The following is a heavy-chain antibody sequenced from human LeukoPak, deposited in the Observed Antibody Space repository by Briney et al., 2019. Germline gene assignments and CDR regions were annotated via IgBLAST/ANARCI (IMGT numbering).Heavy chain of an antibody. J-gene: IGHJ4*02. CDR3: ARHGIYYDILTGYYPTYYFDY. D-gene: IGHD3-9*01. CDR1: GGSISSYY. Sequence: SETLSLTCTVSGGSISSYYWSWVRQPPGNGLEWIGYIYYSGSTNYNPSLKSRVTISVDTSKNQFSLKLSSVTAADTAVYYCARHGIYYDILTGYYPTYYFDYWGQGTLVTVSS. CDR2: IYYSGST. V-gene: IGHV4-59*08.